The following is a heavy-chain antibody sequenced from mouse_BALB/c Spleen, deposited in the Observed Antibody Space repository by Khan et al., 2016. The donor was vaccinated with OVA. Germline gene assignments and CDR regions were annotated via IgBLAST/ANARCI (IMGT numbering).Heavy chain of an antibody. CDR2: LWAGGST. V-gene: IGHV2-9*02. CDR1: GFSLTSYG. J-gene: IGHJ2*01. CDR3: ARNRESDYFDY. Sequence: QVQLKESGPGLVAPSQSLSITCTVSGFSLTSYGIHWVRQPPGKGLEWLVILWAGGSTNYNSALMSRLSISKDNSRSQVFLKMNSLQTDDTAKYVCARNRESDYFDYWGQGTTLTVSS.